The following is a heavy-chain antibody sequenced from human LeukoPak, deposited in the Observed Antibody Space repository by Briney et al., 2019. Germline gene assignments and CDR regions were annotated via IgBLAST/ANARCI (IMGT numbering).Heavy chain of an antibody. CDR2: ISWDGGST. D-gene: IGHD6-13*01. CDR3: AKAMYSSSRRWWGGYYFDY. J-gene: IGHJ4*02. Sequence: PGGSLRLSCAASGFTFDDYTMHWVRQAPGKGLEWVSLISWDGGSTYCADSVKGRFTISRDNSKNSLYLQMNSLRTEDTALYYCAKAMYSSSRRWWGGYYFDYWGQGTLVTVSS. CDR1: GFTFDDYT. V-gene: IGHV3-43*01.